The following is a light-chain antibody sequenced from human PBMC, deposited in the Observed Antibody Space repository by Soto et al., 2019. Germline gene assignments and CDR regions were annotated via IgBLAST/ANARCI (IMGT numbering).Light chain of an antibody. CDR2: GAS. V-gene: IGKV3-20*01. Sequence: EIVLTQSPGTLSLSPGERATLSCRASQSVSRNYLAWYQQKPGQAPRLLIYGASSRASGIPDWFSGSGSGTDFTLTISRLEPEDFAVYYCQQHTVSMYTFGQGTKLEIK. CDR3: QQHTVSMYT. J-gene: IGKJ2*01. CDR1: QSVSRNY.